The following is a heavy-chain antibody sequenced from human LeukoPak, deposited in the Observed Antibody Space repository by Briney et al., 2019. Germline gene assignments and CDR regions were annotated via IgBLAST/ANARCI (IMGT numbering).Heavy chain of an antibody. V-gene: IGHV1-18*01. Sequence: ASVKVSCKASGYTFTSYGICWVRQAPGQGLEWMGWISAYNGNTNYAQKLQGRVTMTTDTSTSTAYMELRSLRSDDTAVYYCARDRPDYYDSSGYYRDNFDYWGQGTLVTVSS. J-gene: IGHJ4*02. CDR3: ARDRPDYYDSSGYYRDNFDY. D-gene: IGHD3-22*01. CDR2: ISAYNGNT. CDR1: GYTFTSYG.